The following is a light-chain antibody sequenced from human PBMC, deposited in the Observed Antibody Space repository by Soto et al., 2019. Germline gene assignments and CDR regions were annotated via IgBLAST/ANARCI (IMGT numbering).Light chain of an antibody. J-gene: IGLJ1*01. CDR2: STN. CDR1: SGSVSTNYY. V-gene: IGLV8-61*01. Sequence: QTVVTQEPSLSVSPGGTVTLTCGLSSGSVSTNYYPSWYQQTPGQAPRTLIYSTNTRSSGVPDRFSGSILGNKAALTITGAQADDGSDYYCMLYMGSGTYVFGIGTKVTVL. CDR3: MLYMGSGTYV.